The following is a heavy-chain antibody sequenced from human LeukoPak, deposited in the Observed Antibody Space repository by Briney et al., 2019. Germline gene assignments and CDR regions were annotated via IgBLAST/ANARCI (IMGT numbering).Heavy chain of an antibody. CDR3: ARGYCSSTSCYDFDY. CDR1: RFNFNDYY. Sequence: PGGSLRLSCAASRFNFNDYYMSWIRQAPGKGLEWLSYISSSANDKYYADSVKGRFTISRDNAKNSLYLQMNSLRAEDTAVYYCARGYCSSTSCYDFDYWGQGTLVTVSS. V-gene: IGHV3-11*04. J-gene: IGHJ4*02. CDR2: ISSSANDK. D-gene: IGHD2-2*01.